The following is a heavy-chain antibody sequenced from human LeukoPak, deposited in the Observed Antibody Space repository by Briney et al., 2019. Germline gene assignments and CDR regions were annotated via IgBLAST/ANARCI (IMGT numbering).Heavy chain of an antibody. J-gene: IGHJ6*02. CDR2: TYYTSNWHN. Sequence: SQTLSLTCAISGDSVSCNTAAWNWIRQSPSRGLEWLGRTYYTSNWHNDYAVSLKSRISINPDTSKNQFSLQLNSVTPEDTAIYYCARSYSSGWYGIDVWGQGTTVTVSS. CDR3: ARSYSSGWYGIDV. CDR1: GDSVSCNTAA. V-gene: IGHV6-1*01. D-gene: IGHD6-19*01.